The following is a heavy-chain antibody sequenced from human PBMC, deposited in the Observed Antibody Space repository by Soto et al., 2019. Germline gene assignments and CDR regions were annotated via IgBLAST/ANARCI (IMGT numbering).Heavy chain of an antibody. CDR3: ARKSVEVVFGVVIMDYYGMDV. Sequence: SVKVSCKASGGTFSSYAISWVRQAPGQGLEWMGGIIPIFGTANYAQKFQGRVTITADESTSTAYMELSSLRSEDTAVYYCARKSVEVVFGVVIMDYYGMDVWSQGTTVTVSS. V-gene: IGHV1-69*13. J-gene: IGHJ6*02. CDR2: IIPIFGTA. D-gene: IGHD3-3*01. CDR1: GGTFSSYA.